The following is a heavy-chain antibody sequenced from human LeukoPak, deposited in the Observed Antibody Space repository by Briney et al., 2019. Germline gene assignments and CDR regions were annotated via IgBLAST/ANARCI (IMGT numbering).Heavy chain of an antibody. J-gene: IGHJ4*02. CDR3: ARDRYFENYFDY. Sequence: SETLSLTCAVYGGSFSGYYWTWIRQSPGRGLEWIGEVHYSGSATYNPSLKSRVTISVDTSINQFSLKMNSVTAADTAVYYCARDRYFENYFDYWGQGTLVTVSS. V-gene: IGHV4-34*01. D-gene: IGHD3-9*01. CDR2: VHYSGSA. CDR1: GGSFSGYY.